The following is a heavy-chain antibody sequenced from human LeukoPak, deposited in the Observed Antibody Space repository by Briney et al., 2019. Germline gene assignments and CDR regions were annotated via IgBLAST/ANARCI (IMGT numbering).Heavy chain of an antibody. Sequence: PSETLSLTCTVSGGSISSSSYYWGWIRQPPGKGLEWIGSIYYSGSTSYNPSLKSRVTISVDTSKNQFSLKLSSVTAADTAVYYCASTIAVADPYYFDYWGQGTLVTVSS. J-gene: IGHJ4*02. CDR3: ASTIAVADPYYFDY. CDR2: IYYSGST. CDR1: GGSISSSSYY. D-gene: IGHD6-19*01. V-gene: IGHV4-39*01.